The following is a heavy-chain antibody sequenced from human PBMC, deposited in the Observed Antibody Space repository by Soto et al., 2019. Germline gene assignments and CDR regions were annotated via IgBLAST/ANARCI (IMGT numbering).Heavy chain of an antibody. CDR1: GDSISNTYY. V-gene: IGHV4-39*02. Sequence: PSETLSLTCNVSGDSISNTYYLGWILQPPGKGLEWIASIYYSGTTYYNPSLKGRVTISVDTSKNHLSLKLSSVTASDTAVYYCARPSAITFYYDRRDWYFDLWGRGTLVTVT. CDR3: ARPSAITFYYDRRDWYFDL. J-gene: IGHJ2*01. CDR2: IYYSGTT. D-gene: IGHD3-22*01.